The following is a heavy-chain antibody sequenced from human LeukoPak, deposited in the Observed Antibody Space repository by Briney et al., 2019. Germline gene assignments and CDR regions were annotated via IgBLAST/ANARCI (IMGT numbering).Heavy chain of an antibody. D-gene: IGHD6-19*01. CDR2: ISRTVDTI. V-gene: IGHV3-48*01. CDR1: GFTCGTYS. CDR3: ARDLSSGWYGNWYDP. J-gene: IGHJ5*02. Sequence: GGSLRLSCAASGFTCGTYSMNWVRQAPGKGLEWVAYISRTVDTIFYADSVKGRFTISRDHAKNSIYLQMNSLRAEDTAVYYCARDLSSGWYGNWYDPWGQGTLVTVSS.